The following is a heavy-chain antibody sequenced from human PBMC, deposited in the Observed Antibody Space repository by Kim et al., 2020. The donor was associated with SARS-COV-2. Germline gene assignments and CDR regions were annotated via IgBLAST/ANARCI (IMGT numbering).Heavy chain of an antibody. CDR1: GYGFTGYR. CDR3: ARFSGVTFADCQYDY. J-gene: IGHJ4*02. D-gene: IGHD3-16*01. V-gene: IGHV5-51*07. Sequence: GESLKISCQGSGYGFTGYRIAWVHQVTGKSLEWMGIIYPDNSDTRYSPSVQGQVTISADKSISTAYLQWNSLRASDTAIYYCARFSGVTFADCQYDYWGQGTRVTVSS. CDR2: IYPDNSDT.